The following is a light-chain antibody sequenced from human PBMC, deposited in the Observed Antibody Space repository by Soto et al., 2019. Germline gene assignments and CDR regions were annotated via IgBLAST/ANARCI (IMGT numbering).Light chain of an antibody. Sequence: QSALTQPASVSGSPGQSITISCTGTSSDVGGYNYVSWYQQHPGKAPKLMIYDVSNRPSGVSNRFSGSKSGNTAPLTISGLQAEDEADYYCSSYTSSSTIYVFGTGTKLTVL. V-gene: IGLV2-14*01. CDR1: SSDVGGYNY. J-gene: IGLJ1*01. CDR2: DVS. CDR3: SSYTSSSTIYV.